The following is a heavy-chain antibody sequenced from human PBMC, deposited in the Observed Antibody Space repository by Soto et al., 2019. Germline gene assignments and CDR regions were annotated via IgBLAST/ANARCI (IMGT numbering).Heavy chain of an antibody. J-gene: IGHJ5*02. CDR1: GYTLTELS. D-gene: IGHD3-10*01. CDR2: FDPEDGET. Sequence: ASVKVSCTVSGYTLTELSMHWVRQAPGKGLEWMGGFDPEDGETIYAQKFQGRVTMTEDTSTDTAYMELSSLRSEDTAVYYCATDPNYYGSGSPPYNWFDPWGQGTLVTVSS. CDR3: ATDPNYYGSGSPPYNWFDP. V-gene: IGHV1-24*01.